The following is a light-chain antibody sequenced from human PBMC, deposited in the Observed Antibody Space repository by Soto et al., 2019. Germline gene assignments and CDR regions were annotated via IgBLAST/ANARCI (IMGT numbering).Light chain of an antibody. J-gene: IGKJ1*01. Sequence: DIVMTQSPDSLAVSLGERATINCKSSRTVFYDSNKKNFLAWYQQKAGQPPRLLIYWASTRESGVPDRFSGSGSGTNFTLTISSLQAEDVAVDFCQQYYDTPPTFGQGTKVESK. CDR2: WAS. V-gene: IGKV4-1*01. CDR3: QQYYDTPPT. CDR1: RTVFYDSNKKNF.